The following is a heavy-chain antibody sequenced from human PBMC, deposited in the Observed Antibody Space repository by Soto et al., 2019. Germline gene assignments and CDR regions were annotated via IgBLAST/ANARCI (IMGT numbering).Heavy chain of an antibody. J-gene: IGHJ4*02. CDR3: TRETAFRIDY. CDR2: IKPDGART. Sequence: EVQLVESGGGLVQPGGALRLSCAASGFAFSNNWMTWVRQAPGKGLEWVAKIKPDGARTDYVDSVKGRFTISRDNARSSLYLQMNNLRADDTAIYYCTRETAFRIDYWGQGVLVTVSS. CDR1: GFAFSNNW. V-gene: IGHV3-7*05. D-gene: IGHD5-18*01.